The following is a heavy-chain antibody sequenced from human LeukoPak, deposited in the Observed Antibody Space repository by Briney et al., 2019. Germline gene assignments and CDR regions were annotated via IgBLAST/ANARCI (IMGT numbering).Heavy chain of an antibody. CDR1: GGSISSGGYY. V-gene: IGHV4-31*03. D-gene: IGHD2-21*02. CDR2: IYYSGST. J-gene: IGHJ3*02. Sequence: SETLSLTCTVAGGSISSGGYYWSCIRQHPGKGLECIGYIYYSGSTYYNPSLKSRVTISVDTSKHQFFLKLSSVTAADTAVYYCARQVPHIVVVTAMGDAFDIWGQGTMVTVSS. CDR3: ARQVPHIVVVTAMGDAFDI.